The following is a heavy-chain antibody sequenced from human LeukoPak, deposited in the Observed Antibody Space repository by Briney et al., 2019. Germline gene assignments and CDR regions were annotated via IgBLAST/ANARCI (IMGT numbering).Heavy chain of an antibody. D-gene: IGHD1-26*01. CDR1: GYTFTSYA. V-gene: IGHV1-3*01. J-gene: IGHJ5*02. Sequence: ASVKVSCKASGYTFTSYAMHWVRQAPGQRLEWMGWINAGNGNTKYSQKFQGRVTITRDTSASTAYMELSSLRSEDTAVYYCAREIRRGAGDWFDPWGQGTLVTVSS. CDR3: AREIRRGAGDWFDP. CDR2: INAGNGNT.